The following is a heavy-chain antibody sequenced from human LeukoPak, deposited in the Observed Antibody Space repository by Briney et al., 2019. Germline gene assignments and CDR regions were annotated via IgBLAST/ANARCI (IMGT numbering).Heavy chain of an antibody. CDR2: ISSSSSNK. CDR3: ARDVATGSSGSYFDY. CDR1: GFTFSDYY. Sequence: SGGSLRLSCAASGFTFSDYYMSWIRQAPGKGLEWVSYISSSSSNKNYADSVKGRFTIPRDNAKNSVYLQMNRLRAEDTAVYYCARDVATGSSGSYFDYWGQGTLVT. V-gene: IGHV3-11*05. J-gene: IGHJ4*02. D-gene: IGHD3-22*01.